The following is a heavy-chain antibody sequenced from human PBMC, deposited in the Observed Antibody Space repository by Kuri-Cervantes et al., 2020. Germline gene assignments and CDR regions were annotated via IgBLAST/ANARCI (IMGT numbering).Heavy chain of an antibody. V-gene: IGHV4-59*12. Sequence: SETLSLTCAYFGGSMMSYYWTWIRQPPGKGLEWIGYIDYTGSTWYNPSLKSRVTISVDTSKNQFSLRLSSVTAADTAVYYCARDWVSIAAAGTWDAFDIWGQGTMVTVSS. D-gene: IGHD6-13*01. CDR1: GGSMMSYY. CDR3: ARDWVSIAAAGTWDAFDI. J-gene: IGHJ3*02. CDR2: IDYTGST.